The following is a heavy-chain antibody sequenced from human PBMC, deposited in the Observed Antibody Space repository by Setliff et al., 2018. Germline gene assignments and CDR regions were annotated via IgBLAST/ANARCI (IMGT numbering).Heavy chain of an antibody. CDR3: ARGGSIYDHVWGSYRFVDS. V-gene: IGHV1-2*02. CDR1: GYTFTDFY. Sequence: ASVKVSCKASGYTFTDFYIQWVRQAPGQGLEWMGWINPYTGDTDYAPKFQGRVTVTRDTSVTTAYMDLTRLTSDDTAVYYCARGGSIYDHVWGSYRFVDSWGQGTLVTVSS. CDR2: INPYTGDT. J-gene: IGHJ4*02. D-gene: IGHD3-16*02.